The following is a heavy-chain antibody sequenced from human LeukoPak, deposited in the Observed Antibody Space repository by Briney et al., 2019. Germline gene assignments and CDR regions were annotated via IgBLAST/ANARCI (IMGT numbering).Heavy chain of an antibody. V-gene: IGHV3-30*04. Sequence: GRSLRLSCAASGFTFSNYAMHWVRQAPGKGLEWVAVISYDGSNQYYADSVRGRFTISGDSSKNTLYLQMNSLRAEDTAVYYCAKDKGHTVATIMGVGDYWGEGTLVTVSS. CDR2: ISYDGSNQ. CDR1: GFTFSNYA. D-gene: IGHD5-12*01. J-gene: IGHJ4*02. CDR3: AKDKGHTVATIMGVGDY.